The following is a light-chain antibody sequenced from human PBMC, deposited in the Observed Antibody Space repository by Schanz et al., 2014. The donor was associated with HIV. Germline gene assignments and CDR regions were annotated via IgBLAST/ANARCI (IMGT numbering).Light chain of an antibody. J-gene: IGLJ2*01. Sequence: QSVLTQPPSASGPPGQRVTISCSGSRSTLERAPVDWYQHLPGTAPRLLIYTQDQRPSGVPDRFSGSKSGSTASLTISGLQAEDEADYYCSSYTSHSTPVVFGGGTKLTVL. CDR1: RSTLERAP. CDR2: TQD. V-gene: IGLV1-44*01. CDR3: SSYTSHSTPVV.